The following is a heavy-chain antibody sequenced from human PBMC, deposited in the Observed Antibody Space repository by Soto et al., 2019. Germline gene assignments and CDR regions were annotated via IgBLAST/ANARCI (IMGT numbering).Heavy chain of an antibody. CDR2: IKQDGTEK. Sequence: EGQLVESGGALVQPGGSLRLSCAASGFSFSVYWMTWVRQAPGRGLEWVATIKQDGTEKFYVDSVKDQFTISRDNANNSLYLQMNSLRAEDTAVYYCTRDRGYCRGGSCYYDAFDIWGRGTMVTVSS. J-gene: IGHJ3*02. V-gene: IGHV3-7*01. D-gene: IGHD2-15*01. CDR1: GFSFSVYW. CDR3: TRDRGYCRGGSCYYDAFDI.